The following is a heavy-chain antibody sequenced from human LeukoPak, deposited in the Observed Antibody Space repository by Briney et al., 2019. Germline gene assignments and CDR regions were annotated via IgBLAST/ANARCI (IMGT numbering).Heavy chain of an antibody. CDR3: ARDPTYYYDSSGSYFDY. D-gene: IGHD3-22*01. J-gene: IGHJ4*02. CDR2: ICTSGST. CDR1: GGSISSYY. V-gene: IGHV4-4*07. Sequence: LETLSLTCTVSGGSISSYYWSWIRQPAGKGLEWIGRICTSGSTNYNPSLKSRVTMSVDTSKNQFSLKLSSVTAADTAVYYCARDPTYYYDSSGSYFDYWGQGTLVTVSS.